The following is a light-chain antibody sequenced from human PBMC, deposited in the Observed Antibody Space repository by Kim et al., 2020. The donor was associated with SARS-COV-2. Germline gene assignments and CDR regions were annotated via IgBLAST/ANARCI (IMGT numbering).Light chain of an antibody. CDR3: SSYTSSDTLV. Sequence: GQSIPIPCPGTRGDFGGYNCVSWYQDHPGKAPKLIIYAVSKRPSGVSNRFSGSKSGNTASLTISGLQAEDEADYYCSSYTSSDTLVFGGGTQLTVL. CDR2: AVS. CDR1: RGDFGGYNC. V-gene: IGLV2-14*03. J-gene: IGLJ2*01.